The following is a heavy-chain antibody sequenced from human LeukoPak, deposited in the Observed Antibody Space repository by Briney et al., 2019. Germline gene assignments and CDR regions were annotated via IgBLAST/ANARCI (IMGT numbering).Heavy chain of an antibody. CDR1: GFTFSSYG. V-gene: IGHV3-30*18. D-gene: IGHD2-2*01. J-gene: IGHJ5*02. Sequence: GRSLRLSCAASGFTFSSYGMHWVRQAPGKGLEWVAVISYDGSDKYCADSVKGRFTISRDNSKNTLYLQMNSLRAEDTAVYYCAKRPAARGLMNWFDPWGQGTLVTVSS. CDR3: AKRPAARGLMNWFDP. CDR2: ISYDGSDK.